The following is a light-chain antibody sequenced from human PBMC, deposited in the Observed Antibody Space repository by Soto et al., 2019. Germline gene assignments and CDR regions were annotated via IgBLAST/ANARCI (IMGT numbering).Light chain of an antibody. V-gene: IGLV6-57*02. Sequence: NFMLTQPHSVSESPGKTVTISCTGSSGSIASYYVQWYQQRPGSAPTLVIYEDNQRPSGVPDRFSGSIDSSSNSASLTISGLRTEDEADYYCQSYDTTNVVFGGGTKVTVL. CDR2: EDN. CDR3: QSYDTTNVV. CDR1: SGSIASYY. J-gene: IGLJ2*01.